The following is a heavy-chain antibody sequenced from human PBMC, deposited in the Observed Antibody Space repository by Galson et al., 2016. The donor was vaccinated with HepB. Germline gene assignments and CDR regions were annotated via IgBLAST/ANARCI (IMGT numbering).Heavy chain of an antibody. CDR3: VRARPSWSGSYYGSAYFDL. V-gene: IGHV3-23*01. CDR2: ISSSGYNT. CDR1: GFTFSGYA. D-gene: IGHD1-26*01. Sequence: SLRLSCAVSGFTFSGYAMNWVRQAPGKGLEWVSGISSSGYNTNYADSVKGRLTISRDNAKNSLYLQMNSLRAEDTALYYCVRARPSWSGSYYGSAYFDLWGRGTLVTVSS. J-gene: IGHJ2*01.